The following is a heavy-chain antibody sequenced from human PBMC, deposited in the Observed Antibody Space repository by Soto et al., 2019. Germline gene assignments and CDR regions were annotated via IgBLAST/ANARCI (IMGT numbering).Heavy chain of an antibody. CDR3: ARLGFEYDTLTAYYNVHHYYGLDV. D-gene: IGHD3-9*01. V-gene: IGHV5-51*01. Sequence: PGESLKISCQGSGYSFIYYWIGWVRQEPGKGLEWMGVIYPGDSDTRYSPSFQGQVTISADKSISTAYLRWSSLKASDTAMYYCARLGFEYDTLTAYYNVHHYYGLDVWGQGTSVTVSS. CDR2: IYPGDSDT. CDR1: GYSFIYYW. J-gene: IGHJ6*02.